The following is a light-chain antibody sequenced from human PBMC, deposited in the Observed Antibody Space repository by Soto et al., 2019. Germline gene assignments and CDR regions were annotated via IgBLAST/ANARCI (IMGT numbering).Light chain of an antibody. CDR3: QPPSNWPSLFT. Sequence: DTLVPRSPGSLSFSPGARPTLSCRASQRASSSHLPCYQQKPAQPPSLLTYHASNRPTRIPARFIGSGSGTDFTLTISSLEPDECAVYYCQPPSNWPSLFTFGPGTKVDIK. CDR1: QRASSSH. CDR2: HAS. J-gene: IGKJ3*01. V-gene: IGKV3D-20*02.